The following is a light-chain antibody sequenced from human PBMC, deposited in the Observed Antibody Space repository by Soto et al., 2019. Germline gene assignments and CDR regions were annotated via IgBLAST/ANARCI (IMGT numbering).Light chain of an antibody. J-gene: IGKJ4*01. CDR1: QSISTS. CDR2: GAS. V-gene: IGKV1-39*01. CDR3: QQRYSYPLT. Sequence: DIQMTQSPSSLSASVGDRVTITCRASQSISTSLNWYQQRSGKAPKLLIYGASSLQSGAPSRFSGSGSGTDFTLTISSLQPEDFATYYCQQRYSYPLTFGGGTKVEIK.